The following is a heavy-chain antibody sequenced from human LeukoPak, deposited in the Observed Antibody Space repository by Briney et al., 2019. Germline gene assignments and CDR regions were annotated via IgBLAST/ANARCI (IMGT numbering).Heavy chain of an antibody. CDR2: IYYGATT. CDR1: DYSITSGYY. D-gene: IGHD1/OR15-1a*01. CDR3: VRELGLRGNRGNDAFDI. J-gene: IGHJ3*02. V-gene: IGHV4-38-2*02. Sequence: SETLSLTCAVSDYSITSGYYWGWVRQPPGKGLDWIGSIYYGATTHYNPSLKSRVTISVETSKNQFSLSLSSVTAAETAVYYCVRELGLRGNRGNDAFDIWGQGTMVTVSS.